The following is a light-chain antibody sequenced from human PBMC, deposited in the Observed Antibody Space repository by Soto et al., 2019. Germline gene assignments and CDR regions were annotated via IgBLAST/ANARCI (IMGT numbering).Light chain of an antibody. CDR2: DAS. J-gene: IGKJ5*01. V-gene: IGKV3-11*01. CDR3: QQRTTWPSST. Sequence: EIVLTQSPATLSLSPGERATLSCRASQSVNSYLAWYQQKPGQAPRLLISDASNRATGIPGRFSGSGSGTDFPLTTSSLEPEDFAIYYCQQRTTWPSSTFGQGTRLEIK. CDR1: QSVNSY.